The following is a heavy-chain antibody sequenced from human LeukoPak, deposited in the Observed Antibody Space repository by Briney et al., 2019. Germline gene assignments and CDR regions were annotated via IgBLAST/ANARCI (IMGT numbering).Heavy chain of an antibody. D-gene: IGHD3-3*01. Sequence: SETLSLTCTVSGGSISSRDYYWAWIRQPPGKGLEWIGTIYYSGSTFYNPSLKTRVTMSVDTAESQFSLRLTSVTAADTAVYYCAGHPYDFWSGPFDNWGQGTLVTVSP. CDR2: IYYSGST. CDR1: GGSISSRDYY. J-gene: IGHJ4*02. V-gene: IGHV4-39*01. CDR3: AGHPYDFWSGPFDN.